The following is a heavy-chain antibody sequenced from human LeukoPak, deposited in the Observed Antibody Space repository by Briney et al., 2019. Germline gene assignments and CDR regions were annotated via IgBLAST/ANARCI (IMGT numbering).Heavy chain of an antibody. Sequence: RASVKVSCKASGYTFTSYDINWVRQATGQGLEWMGWMNPNSGNTGYAQKFQGRVTMTRNTSISTAYMELSSLRSEDTAVYYCARYSSSLHYYYYGMDVWGQGTTVTVPS. CDR1: GYTFTSYD. J-gene: IGHJ6*02. D-gene: IGHD6-13*01. V-gene: IGHV1-8*01. CDR3: ARYSSSLHYYYYGMDV. CDR2: MNPNSGNT.